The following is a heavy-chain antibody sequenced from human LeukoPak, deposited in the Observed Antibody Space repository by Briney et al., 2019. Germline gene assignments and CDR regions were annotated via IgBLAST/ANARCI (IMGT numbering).Heavy chain of an antibody. CDR2: MNPNSGGT. D-gene: IGHD5-18*01. J-gene: IGHJ4*02. Sequence: ASVKVSCKASGYTFTGYYMHWVRQAPGQGLEWMGWMNPNSGGTYYAQNFQGRVTMTRDTSISTAYMEVNSLRSDDTAVYYCATSSGYSSGWGAFDYWGQGTLVTASS. CDR3: ATSSGYSSGWGAFDY. CDR1: GYTFTGYY. V-gene: IGHV1-2*02.